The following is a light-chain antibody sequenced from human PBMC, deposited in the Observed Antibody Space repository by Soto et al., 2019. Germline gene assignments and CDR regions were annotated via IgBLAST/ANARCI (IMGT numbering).Light chain of an antibody. Sequence: EIVLTQSPATLSLSPGERATLSCRASQSVSSYLAWYQQKPGQAPRLLIYDASNRATDIPARFSGSGSGTEFTLTISSLESEDFAVYYCQQRGKWPRTFGQGTKLEIK. V-gene: IGKV3-11*01. J-gene: IGKJ2*01. CDR1: QSVSSY. CDR2: DAS. CDR3: QQRGKWPRT.